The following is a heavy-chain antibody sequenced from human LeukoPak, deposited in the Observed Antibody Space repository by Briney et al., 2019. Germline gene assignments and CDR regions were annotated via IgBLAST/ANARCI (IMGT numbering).Heavy chain of an antibody. CDR3: ARTTEGGYTYGYFYYYYMDL. V-gene: IGHV4-59*01. CDR2: IHCSGST. CDR1: GGSISSYY. Sequence: SETLSLTCTVSGGSISSYYWSWIRRPPGKGLEWIGYIHCSGSTNYNPSLKSRVTISVDTSKNQFSLKLSSVTAADTAVYYCARTTEGGYTYGYFYYYYMDLWGKGTTVTISS. J-gene: IGHJ6*03. D-gene: IGHD5-18*01.